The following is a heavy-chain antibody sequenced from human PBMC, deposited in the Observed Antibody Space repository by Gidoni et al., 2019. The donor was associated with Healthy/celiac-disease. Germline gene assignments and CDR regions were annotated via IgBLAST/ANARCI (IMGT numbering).Heavy chain of an antibody. Sequence: QVQLVQSGAEVKKPGASVKVSCKASGYTFTGYYMHWVRQAPGQGLEWMGWINPNSGGTNYAQKFQGRVTMTRDTSISTAYMELSRLRSDDTAVYYCAREGYSSSDRGYWYFDLWGRGTLVTVSS. V-gene: IGHV1-2*02. CDR1: GYTFTGYY. J-gene: IGHJ2*01. D-gene: IGHD6-13*01. CDR3: AREGYSSSDRGYWYFDL. CDR2: INPNSGGT.